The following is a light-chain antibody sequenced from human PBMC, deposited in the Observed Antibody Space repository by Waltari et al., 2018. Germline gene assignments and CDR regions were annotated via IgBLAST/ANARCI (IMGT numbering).Light chain of an antibody. V-gene: IGLV3-1*01. Sequence: YDLTQPPSVSVSPGQTATITCYGDTSGEIFVSWYQQRPGQSPFLDIYHDFKRPSGIPERFSGSNSGNTATLTISGAQAMDEADFYCQSWVGKVVFGGGTKLTV. CDR3: QSWVGKVV. J-gene: IGLJ2*01. CDR2: HDF. CDR1: TSGEIF.